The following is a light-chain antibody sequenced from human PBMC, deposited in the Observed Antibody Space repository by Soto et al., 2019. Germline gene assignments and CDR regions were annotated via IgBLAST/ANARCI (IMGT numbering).Light chain of an antibody. CDR2: GAS. CDR1: QSIGSSY. V-gene: IGKV3-11*01. Sequence: EIVLTQSPGTLSLSPGERATLSCRASQSIGSSYLAWYQQKPGQAPRLLIYGASNRATGIPARFSGSGSGTDFTLTISSLEPEDFAVYYCQQRSNWPQTFGQGTKVDIK. CDR3: QQRSNWPQT. J-gene: IGKJ1*01.